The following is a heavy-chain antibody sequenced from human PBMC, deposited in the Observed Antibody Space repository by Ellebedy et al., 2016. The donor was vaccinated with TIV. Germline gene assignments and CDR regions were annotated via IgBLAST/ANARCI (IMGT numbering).Heavy chain of an antibody. CDR3: ARGLGATPRH. J-gene: IGHJ1*01. CDR1: GGSISSGSYS. V-gene: IGHV4-30-2*01. CDR2: TYGSGTS. D-gene: IGHD1-26*01. Sequence: SETLSLXXAVSGGSISSGSYSWSWIRQPPGKGLEWVGFTYGSGTSYYDPSLKSRVTISVDRSKNQFSLRLTSVTAADTAVYYCARGLGATPRHWGQGTLVTVSS.